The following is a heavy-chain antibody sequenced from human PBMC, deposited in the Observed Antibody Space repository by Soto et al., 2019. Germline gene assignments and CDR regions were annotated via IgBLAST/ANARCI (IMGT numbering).Heavy chain of an antibody. CDR2: IYSGGST. J-gene: IGHJ4*02. Sequence: EVQLVESGGGLVQPGGSLRLSCAASGFTVSSNYMSWVRQAPGKGLEWVSVIYSGGSTYYADAVKGRFTISRDNSKNTLYLQMNSLRAEDTAVYYCARVKVTMVRGVRNAHFDYWGQGTLVTVSS. CDR1: GFTVSSNY. CDR3: ARVKVTMVRGVRNAHFDY. D-gene: IGHD3-10*01. V-gene: IGHV3-66*01.